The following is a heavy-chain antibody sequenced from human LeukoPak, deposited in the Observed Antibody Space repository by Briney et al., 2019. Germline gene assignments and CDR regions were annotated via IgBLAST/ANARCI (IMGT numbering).Heavy chain of an antibody. Sequence: GGSLRLSCAASGFTFSSYGMHWVRQAPGKGLEWVAFIRYDGSNKYYADSVKGRFTISRDNSKNTLHLQMNSLRAEDTAVYYCAKARDGYNPFFDYWGQGTLVTVSS. D-gene: IGHD5-24*01. V-gene: IGHV3-30*02. CDR3: AKARDGYNPFFDY. CDR1: GFTFSSYG. J-gene: IGHJ4*02. CDR2: IRYDGSNK.